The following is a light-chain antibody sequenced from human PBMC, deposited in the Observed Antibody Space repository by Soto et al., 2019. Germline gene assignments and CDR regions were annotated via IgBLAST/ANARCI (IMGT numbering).Light chain of an antibody. J-gene: IGKJ5*01. CDR2: DAS. Sequence: DIQMTQSPSSLAASVGDRVTITCRASQSIISYLNWYQQKPGRAPKLLIYDASNLEAGVPSRFRGSGSGTDFTFTISRLQPEDIATYYCQRYENLPTFGQGTRREIK. CDR1: QSIISY. V-gene: IGKV1-33*01. CDR3: QRYENLPT.